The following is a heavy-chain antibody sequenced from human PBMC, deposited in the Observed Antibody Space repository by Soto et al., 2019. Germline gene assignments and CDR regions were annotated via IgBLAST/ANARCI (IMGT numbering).Heavy chain of an antibody. Sequence: PGGSLRLSCAASGFTFSSYTINWVLQAPGKGLEWVSSISSTGSYIYYADSVKGRFTISRDNAKNSLYLQMNSLRAEDTALYYCARDSIALAGTGWDYYYYGMDVWGQGTTVTVSS. CDR3: ARDSIALAGTGWDYYYYGMDV. D-gene: IGHD6-19*01. V-gene: IGHV3-21*01. CDR2: ISSTGSYI. CDR1: GFTFSSYT. J-gene: IGHJ6*02.